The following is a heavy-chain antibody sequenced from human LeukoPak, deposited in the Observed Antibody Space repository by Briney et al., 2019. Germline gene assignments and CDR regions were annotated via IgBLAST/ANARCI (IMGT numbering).Heavy chain of an antibody. CDR1: GFTFSSYW. CDR2: IKQDGSER. J-gene: IGHJ4*02. CDR3: ASAHYGDYGGFANLNF. Sequence: GGSMRLSCAASGFTFSSYWMSWVRQAPGKGLEWVANIKQDGSERYYVDSVKGRFTIYRDNAKNSLYLQMNSLRAEDTAVYYCASAHYGDYGGFANLNFWGQGTLVTVSS. V-gene: IGHV3-7*01. D-gene: IGHD4-17*01.